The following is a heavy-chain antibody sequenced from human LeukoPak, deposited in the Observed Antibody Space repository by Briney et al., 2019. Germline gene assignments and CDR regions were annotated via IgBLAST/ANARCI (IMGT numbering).Heavy chain of an antibody. V-gene: IGHV3-21*01. Sequence: GGSLRLSCAASGFTFSSYRMNWIRQAPGKGLELVSSISSSSSYIYYADSVKGRFTISRDNAKNSLYLQMNSLRAEDTAVYYCARASSLYSYGPWWGQGTLVTVSS. CDR2: ISSSSSYI. J-gene: IGHJ4*02. D-gene: IGHD5-18*01. CDR1: GFTFSSYR. CDR3: ARASSLYSYGPW.